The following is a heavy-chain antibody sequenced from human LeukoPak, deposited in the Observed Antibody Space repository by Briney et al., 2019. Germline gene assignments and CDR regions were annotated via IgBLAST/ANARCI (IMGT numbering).Heavy chain of an antibody. CDR2: ISSSSSYI. Sequence: GGSLRLSCAASGFTFSSYSMNWVRQAPGKGLEWVSSISSSSSYIYYADSVKGRFTISRDNAKNSLYLQMNSLRAEDTAVYYCAKDGYYGAGTYPDYWGQGTLVTVSS. CDR3: AKDGYYGAGTYPDY. V-gene: IGHV3-21*01. D-gene: IGHD3-10*01. J-gene: IGHJ4*02. CDR1: GFTFSSYS.